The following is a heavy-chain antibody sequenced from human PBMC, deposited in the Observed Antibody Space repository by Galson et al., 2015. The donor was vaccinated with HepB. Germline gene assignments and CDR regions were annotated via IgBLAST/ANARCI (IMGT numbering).Heavy chain of an antibody. CDR3: TKAGRFWFFDL. D-gene: IGHD3-10*01. J-gene: IGHJ2*01. CDR2: ISGCDDST. CDR1: GFTFSSYS. V-gene: IGHV3-23*01. Sequence: SLRLSCAASGFTFSSYSMNWVRQVPGTGLEWVSAISGCDDSTQYADSVKGRFTISRDISENTLYLQMNSLRAEDTALYYCTKAGRFWFFDLWGRGTLVTVSS.